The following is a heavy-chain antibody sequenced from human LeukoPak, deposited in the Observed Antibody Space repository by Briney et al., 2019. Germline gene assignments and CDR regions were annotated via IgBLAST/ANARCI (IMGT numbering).Heavy chain of an antibody. CDR3: AREVAYCSGGSCSLHHFDY. J-gene: IGHJ4*02. V-gene: IGHV1-2*02. CDR2: IDPNSGGT. D-gene: IGHD2-15*01. Sequence: ASVKVSCKASGYTFTGHYMHWVRQAPGQGLESMGWIDPNSGGTDFAQKFQGRVTMTRDTPISTAYMELSSLTSDDTAVYYCAREVAYCSGGSCSLHHFDYWGQGTLVTVSS. CDR1: GYTFTGHY.